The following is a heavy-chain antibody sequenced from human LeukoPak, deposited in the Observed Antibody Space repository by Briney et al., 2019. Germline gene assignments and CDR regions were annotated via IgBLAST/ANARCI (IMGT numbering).Heavy chain of an antibody. D-gene: IGHD3-10*01. CDR1: GGSFSGYY. CDR3: ARADYGSGSYHRWFDP. CDR2: INHSGST. J-gene: IGHJ5*02. V-gene: IGHV4-34*01. Sequence: SETLSLTCAVYGGSFSGYYWSWIRQPPGKGLEGIGEINHSGSTNYNPSLKSRVTISVDTSKNQFSLKLSSVTAADTAVYYCARADYGSGSYHRWFDPWGQGTLVTVSS.